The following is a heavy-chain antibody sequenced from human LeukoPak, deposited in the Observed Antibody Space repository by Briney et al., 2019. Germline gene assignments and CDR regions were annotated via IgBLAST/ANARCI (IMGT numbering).Heavy chain of an antibody. CDR2: IKQDVSEK. CDR3: ARVQRKYQLPRLNDYDYMDV. Sequence: GGSLRLSCAASGFTFSTYWMSWVRQAPGKGLEWVANIKQDVSEKYYVDSVKGRFTISRDNAKNSLYLQMNSLRAEDTAVYYCARVQRKYQLPRLNDYDYMDVWGKGTTVTISS. J-gene: IGHJ6*03. CDR1: GFTFSTYW. D-gene: IGHD2-2*01. V-gene: IGHV3-7*01.